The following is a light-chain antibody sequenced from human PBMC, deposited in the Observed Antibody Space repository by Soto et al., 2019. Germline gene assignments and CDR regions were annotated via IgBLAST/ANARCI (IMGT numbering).Light chain of an antibody. J-gene: IGLJ3*02. Sequence: QSVLTQPPSASGSPGQSVTISCTGTSGDVGGHNFVSWYQFHPGKAPKLIIYEVSKRPSGVPNRFSGSKSDNTASLTVSRLQAEDEADYFCSSYAGTNKVFGGGTKVTVL. CDR2: EVS. CDR1: SGDVGGHNF. CDR3: SSYAGTNKV. V-gene: IGLV2-8*01.